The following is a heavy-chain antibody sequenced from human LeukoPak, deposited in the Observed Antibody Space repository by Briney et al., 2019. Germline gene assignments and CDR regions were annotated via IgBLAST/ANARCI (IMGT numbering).Heavy chain of an antibody. CDR2: ISGYSGST. Sequence: ASVKVSCKASGYTFSRYGITWVRQAPGQGLEWMGWISGYSGSTDYAQKLQGRVTMTTDTSTSTAYMELRSLRSDDTALYYCARDFRVYCSSTTCQYYFDYWGQGTLVTVSS. CDR3: ARDFRVYCSSTTCQYYFDY. D-gene: IGHD2-2*01. J-gene: IGHJ4*02. CDR1: GYTFSRYG. V-gene: IGHV1-18*01.